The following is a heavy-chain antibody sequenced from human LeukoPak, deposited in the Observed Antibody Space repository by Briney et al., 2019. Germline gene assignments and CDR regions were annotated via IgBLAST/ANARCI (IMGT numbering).Heavy chain of an antibody. CDR3: ARRPRYSSSAAFDY. Sequence: VASVKVSCKASGGTFNSYAISWVRQAHGQGLEWMGGIIPIFGTANYAQKFQGRVTITTDESTSTAYMELSSLRSEDTAVYYCARRPRYSSSAAFDYWGQGTLVTVSS. CDR1: GGTFNSYA. CDR2: IIPIFGTA. V-gene: IGHV1-69*05. J-gene: IGHJ4*02. D-gene: IGHD6-6*01.